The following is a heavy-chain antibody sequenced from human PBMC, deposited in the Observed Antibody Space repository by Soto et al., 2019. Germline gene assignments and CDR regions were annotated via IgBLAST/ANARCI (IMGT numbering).Heavy chain of an antibody. V-gene: IGHV4-30-2*01. CDR3: VRKSDWFDP. CDR1: GSSISSGYYS. CDR2: IYSSGYT. Sequence: QLQLQESGSGLVRPSQTLSLTCAVSGSSISSGYYSWSWVRQPPGKGLEWIANIYSSGYTYYNPSLKGRVTMAVDTAKHQFSLRLSSVIAADTAVYYCVRKSDWFDPWGQGTLVTVSS. J-gene: IGHJ5*02.